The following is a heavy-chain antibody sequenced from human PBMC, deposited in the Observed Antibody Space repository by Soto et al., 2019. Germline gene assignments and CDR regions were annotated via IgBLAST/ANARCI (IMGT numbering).Heavy chain of an antibody. CDR1: GGSVGSDSYY. J-gene: IGHJ5*02. Sequence: PSETLSLTCTVSGGSVGSDSYYWSWIRQPLGKRLEWIGYIHYSGSSKYNPSLRSRVTISLDTSKNQFSLKLRSVTAADTAMFYCARDGYCSGGFCYSGWFDPWGQGTLVTVSS. CDR3: ARDGYCSGGFCYSGWFDP. CDR2: IHYSGSS. D-gene: IGHD2-15*01. V-gene: IGHV4-61*01.